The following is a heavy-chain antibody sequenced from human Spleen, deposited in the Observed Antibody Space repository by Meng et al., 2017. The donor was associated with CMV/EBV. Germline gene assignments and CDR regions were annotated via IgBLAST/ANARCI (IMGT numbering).Heavy chain of an antibody. CDR1: GGTFSSYA. CDR2: IIPIFGTA. CDR3: ARDSSGWPD. V-gene: IGHV1-69*05. J-gene: IGHJ4*02. Sequence: SVKVSCKASGGTFSSYAISWVRQAPGQGLEWMGGIIPIFGTANYAQKFQGRVTMTRDTSISTAYMELRRLTSEDTAVYYCARDSSGWPDWGQGTLVTVSS. D-gene: IGHD6-19*01.